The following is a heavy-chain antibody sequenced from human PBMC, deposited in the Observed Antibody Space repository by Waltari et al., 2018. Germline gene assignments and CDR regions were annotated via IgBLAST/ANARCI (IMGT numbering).Heavy chain of an antibody. CDR1: GFNFGNYW. V-gene: IGHV3-7*01. Sequence: EVQVVESGGDLVRPGGSLRLSCVASGFNFGNYWMNWVRQIPGKGREWVAKRKGDGSEILYADSVKCRFTISRDNARNTLYVEMNNLRVEDTAVYFCATVRYWGQGTLVTVSS. CDR2: RKGDGSEI. CDR3: ATVRY. J-gene: IGHJ4*02.